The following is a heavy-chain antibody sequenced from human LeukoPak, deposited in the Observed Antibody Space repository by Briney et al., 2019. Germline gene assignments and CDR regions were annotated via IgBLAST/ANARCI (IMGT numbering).Heavy chain of an antibody. V-gene: IGHV4-59*01. CDR1: GGSISSYY. CDR3: ARSLPDYYGSGNSYYYYMDV. D-gene: IGHD3-10*01. CDR2: IYYSGST. J-gene: IGHJ6*03. Sequence: SETLSLTCTVSGGSISSYYWSWIRQPPGKGLEWIGYIYYSGSTNYNPSLKSRVTISVDTSKNQFSLKLSSVTAADTAAYYCARSLPDYYGSGNSYYYYMDVWGKGTTVTVSS.